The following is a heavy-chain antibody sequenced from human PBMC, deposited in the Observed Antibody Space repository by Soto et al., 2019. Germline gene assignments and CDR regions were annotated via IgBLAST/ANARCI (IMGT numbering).Heavy chain of an antibody. CDR2: ISGSGGNT. J-gene: IGHJ4*02. CDR1: GFTFSSYA. Sequence: GGSLRLSCAASGFTFSSYAMSWVRQAPGKGLEWVSAISGSGGNTYYADSVKGRFTISRENSKKTLYLQMNSLRAEDTAVYYCAKDGVLGGSYYNTNFEYWGQGTLVTVSS. D-gene: IGHD3-10*01. CDR3: AKDGVLGGSYYNTNFEY. V-gene: IGHV3-23*01.